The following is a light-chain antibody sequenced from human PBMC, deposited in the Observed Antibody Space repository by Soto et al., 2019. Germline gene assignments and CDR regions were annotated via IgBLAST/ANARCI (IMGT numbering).Light chain of an antibody. V-gene: IGLV2-14*01. CDR3: SSYTTNKTLL. CDR1: SSDVGAYNF. J-gene: IGLJ2*01. Sequence: QSALTQPASVSGSPGQSITISCTGTSSDVGAYNFVSWYQQHPGKAPKLIFYEVSSRPPGLSDRFSGSKSGTTASLTISGLQAEDEADYFCSSYTTNKTLLFGGGTKLTVL. CDR2: EVS.